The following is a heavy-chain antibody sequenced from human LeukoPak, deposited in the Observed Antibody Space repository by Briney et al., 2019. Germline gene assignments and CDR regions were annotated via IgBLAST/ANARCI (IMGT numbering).Heavy chain of an antibody. Sequence: GGSLRLSCAASGFTFSSYWMSWVRQAPGKGLEWVANIKQDGSEKYYVDSVKGRFTISRDNAKISLYLQMNSLRAEDTAVYYCARVRYDTSGYYRHAFDFWGQGTMVTVSS. CDR1: GFTFSSYW. J-gene: IGHJ3*01. D-gene: IGHD3-22*01. CDR2: IKQDGSEK. V-gene: IGHV3-7*05. CDR3: ARVRYDTSGYYRHAFDF.